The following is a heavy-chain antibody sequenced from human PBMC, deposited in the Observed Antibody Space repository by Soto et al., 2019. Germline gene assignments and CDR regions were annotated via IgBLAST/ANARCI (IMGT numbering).Heavy chain of an antibody. V-gene: IGHV3-7*01. CDR2: IKQDGSEK. D-gene: IGHD2-8*01. J-gene: IGHJ6*02. Sequence: GGSLRLSRAAPGFTVSSYWMSWVRQAPGKGLEWVANIKQDGSEKYYVDSVKGRFTISRDNAKNSLYLQMNSLRAEDTAVYYCARIVLMVYANGMDVWGQGT. CDR3: ARIVLMVYANGMDV. CDR1: GFTVSSYW.